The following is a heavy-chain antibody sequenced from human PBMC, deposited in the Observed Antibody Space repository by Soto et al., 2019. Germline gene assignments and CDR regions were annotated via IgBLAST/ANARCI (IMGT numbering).Heavy chain of an antibody. V-gene: IGHV2-5*02. D-gene: IGHD5-12*01. CDR3: AHRHEEDSGYDGWADFDY. Sequence: VSGPTLVNPTQTLTLTCTFSGFSLSTSGVGVGWIRQPPGKALEWLALIYWDDDKRYSPSLKSRLTITKDTSKNQVVLTMTNMEPVDTATYYCAHRHEEDSGYDGWADFDYWGQGTLVTVSS. CDR1: GFSLSTSGVG. CDR2: IYWDDDK. J-gene: IGHJ4*02.